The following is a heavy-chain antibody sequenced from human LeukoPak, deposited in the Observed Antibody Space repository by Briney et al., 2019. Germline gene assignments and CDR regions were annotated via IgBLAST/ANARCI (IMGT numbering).Heavy chain of an antibody. CDR2: IFYTGTT. CDR1: GGTMSSYY. CDR3: ARSHSSGYNWFDP. Sequence: SETLSLTCTVSGGTMSSYYWSWIRQPPGRGLEWLGYIFYTGTTDYNPSLKSRVTISLETSKNQFSLKLNSVTAADTAVYYCARSHSSGYNWFDPWGQGTLVTVSS. J-gene: IGHJ5*02. D-gene: IGHD3-22*01. V-gene: IGHV4-59*08.